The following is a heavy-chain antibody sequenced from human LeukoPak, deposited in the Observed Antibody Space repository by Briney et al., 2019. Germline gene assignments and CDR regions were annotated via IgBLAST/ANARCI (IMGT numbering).Heavy chain of an antibody. V-gene: IGHV3-21*01. CDR3: ARDEVRGVAFDY. CDR2: ISSSSSYI. D-gene: IGHD3-10*01. J-gene: IGHJ4*02. CDR1: GFTFSSYS. Sequence: GGSLRLSCAASGFTFSSYSVNWVRQAPGKGLEWVSSISSSSSYIYYADSVKGRFTISRDNAKNSLYLQMNSLRAEDTAVYYRARDEVRGVAFDYWGQGTLVTVSS.